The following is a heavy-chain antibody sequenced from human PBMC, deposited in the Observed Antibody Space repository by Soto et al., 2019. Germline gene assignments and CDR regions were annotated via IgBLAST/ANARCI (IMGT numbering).Heavy chain of an antibody. J-gene: IGHJ3*02. CDR2: INPSGGST. CDR3: ARDQGYSGYDESFAFDI. D-gene: IGHD5-12*01. Sequence: QVQLVQSGAEVKKPGASVKVSCKASGYTFTSYYIHWVRQAPGQGLEWMGIINPSGGSTSYAQKFPGKVTMTRDTPTSTVYMELSSLRSEDTAVYYCARDQGYSGYDESFAFDIWGQGTMDTVSS. CDR1: GYTFTSYY. V-gene: IGHV1-46*03.